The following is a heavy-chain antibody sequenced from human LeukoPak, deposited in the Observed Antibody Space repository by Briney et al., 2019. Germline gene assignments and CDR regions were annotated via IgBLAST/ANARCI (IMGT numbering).Heavy chain of an antibody. CDR1: GFTFSSYA. Sequence: PGGSLRLSCAASGFTFSSYAMSWGRQAPGKGLEWVSAISGSGGTTYYTDSVKGRFTISRDNSKNTLYLQMNGLIAEDTAVYYCAKGNVRRIAVAGTPFDYWGQGTLVTVSS. J-gene: IGHJ4*02. D-gene: IGHD6-19*01. V-gene: IGHV3-23*01. CDR3: AKGNVRRIAVAGTPFDY. CDR2: ISGSGGTT.